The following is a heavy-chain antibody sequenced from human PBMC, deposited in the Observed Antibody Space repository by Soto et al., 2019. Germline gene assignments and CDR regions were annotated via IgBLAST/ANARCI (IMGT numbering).Heavy chain of an antibody. V-gene: IGHV5-51*01. CDR1: GYDFKEYW. J-gene: IGHJ4*02. CDR3: ARAIEMSTTAGLTVGYYFEY. Sequence: GESLKISCKGSGYDFKEYWIAWVRQVPGTGLEWMGMVYPGGSDTVYRPSFEGQVTISADKSANIAYLQWSSLKASDTAIYYCARAIEMSTTAGLTVGYYFEYWGQGTLVTVSS. D-gene: IGHD1-1*01. CDR2: VYPGGSDT.